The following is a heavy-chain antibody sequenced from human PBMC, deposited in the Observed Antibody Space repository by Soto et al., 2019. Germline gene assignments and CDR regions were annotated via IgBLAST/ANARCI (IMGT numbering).Heavy chain of an antibody. D-gene: IGHD6-13*01. CDR2: ISSSGSTI. CDR1: GFTFSSYE. V-gene: IGHV3-48*03. Sequence: EVQLVESGGGLVQPGGSLRLSCAASGFTFSSYEMNWVRQAPGKGLEWVSYISSSGSTIYYADSVKGRFTISRDNAKNSLYLQMNILRAEDTAVYYCARDQRQLVVGNYYYYYYGMDVWGQGTTVTVSS. J-gene: IGHJ6*02. CDR3: ARDQRQLVVGNYYYYYYGMDV.